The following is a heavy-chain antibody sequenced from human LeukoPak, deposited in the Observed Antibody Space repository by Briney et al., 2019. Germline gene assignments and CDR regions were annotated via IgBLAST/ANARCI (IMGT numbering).Heavy chain of an antibody. V-gene: IGHV1-18*01. CDR3: ARVPLGSYSPRLDY. Sequence: ASVKVSCKASGYTFTSHGISWVRQAPGQGLEWMGWISAYNGSTNYAQKLQGRVTMTTDTSTNTAYMELRSLRSDDTAVYYCARVPLGSYSPRLDYWGQGTLVTVSS. CDR2: ISAYNGST. CDR1: GYTFTSHG. D-gene: IGHD1-26*01. J-gene: IGHJ4*02.